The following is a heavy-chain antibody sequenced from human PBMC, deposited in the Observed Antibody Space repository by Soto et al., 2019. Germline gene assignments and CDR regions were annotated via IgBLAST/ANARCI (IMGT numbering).Heavy chain of an antibody. J-gene: IGHJ3*02. CDR1: GGSISSGGYY. CDR2: IYYSGST. V-gene: IGHV4-31*03. Sequence: TLSLTCTVSGGSISSGGYYWSWIRQHPGKGLEWIGYIYYSGSTYYNPSLKSRVTISVETSKNQFSLKLSSVTAADTAVYYCARDSRYYDSSGYPSGDAFDIWGHGTRVTVSS. CDR3: ARDSRYYDSSGYPSGDAFDI. D-gene: IGHD3-22*01.